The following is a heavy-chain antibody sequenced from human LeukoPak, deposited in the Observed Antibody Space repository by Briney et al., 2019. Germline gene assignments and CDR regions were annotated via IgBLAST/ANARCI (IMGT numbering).Heavy chain of an antibody. CDR1: GFTFSSYE. V-gene: IGHV3-7*01. CDR2: IKQDGSEK. D-gene: IGHD2-21*01. Sequence: PGGSLRLSCAASGFTFSSYEMNWVRQAPGKGLEWVANIKQDGSEKYYVDSVKGRFTISRDNAKNSLYLQMNSLRAEDTAVYYCARYCAAGYAYYDYYYYMDVWGKGTTVTVSS. J-gene: IGHJ6*03. CDR3: ARYCAAGYAYYDYYYYMDV.